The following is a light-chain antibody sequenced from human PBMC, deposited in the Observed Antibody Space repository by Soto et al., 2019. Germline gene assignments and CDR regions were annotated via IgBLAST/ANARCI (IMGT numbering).Light chain of an antibody. J-gene: IGKJ2*02. Sequence: ALQMTQSPSSLSVSVGDRVTITCRASQDIRSDLSWYQQKPGKVPKLLIYSASSLHGGVPSRFSGSGSGTDFTLTISSLQPEDFATYYCLQDYIYPCTFGQGTRLEIK. V-gene: IGKV1-6*01. CDR3: LQDYIYPCT. CDR1: QDIRSD. CDR2: SAS.